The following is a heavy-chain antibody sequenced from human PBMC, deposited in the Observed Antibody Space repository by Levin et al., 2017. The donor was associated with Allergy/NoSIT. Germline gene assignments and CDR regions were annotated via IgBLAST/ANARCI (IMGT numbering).Heavy chain of an antibody. Sequence: LSLTCAASGFTFSSYAMSWVRQAPGKGLEWVSAISGSGGSTYYADSVKGRFTISRDNSKNTLYLQMNSLRAEDTAVYYCAKSVAAKYDFWSGYPVDYWGQGTLVTVSS. CDR1: GFTFSSYA. CDR3: AKSVAAKYDFWSGYPVDY. J-gene: IGHJ4*02. V-gene: IGHV3-23*01. CDR2: ISGSGGST. D-gene: IGHD3-3*01.